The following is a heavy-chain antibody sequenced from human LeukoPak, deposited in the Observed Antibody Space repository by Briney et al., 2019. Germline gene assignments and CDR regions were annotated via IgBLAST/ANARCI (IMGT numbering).Heavy chain of an antibody. D-gene: IGHD3-10*01. Sequence: GGSLRLSCAASGFTFSDYYMSWVRQAPGKGLEWVSVIYSGGSTYYADAVKGRFTISRDNSKSTLYIQMNRLRAEDTAVYYCARAKPKNMVRGLIMRRESRYYFDYWGQGTLVTVSS. V-gene: IGHV3-53*01. J-gene: IGHJ4*02. CDR1: GFTFSDYY. CDR3: ARAKPKNMVRGLIMRRESRYYFDY. CDR2: IYSGGST.